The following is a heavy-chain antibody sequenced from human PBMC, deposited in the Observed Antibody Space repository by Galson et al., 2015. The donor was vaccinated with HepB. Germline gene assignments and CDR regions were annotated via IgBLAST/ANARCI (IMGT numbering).Heavy chain of an antibody. CDR1: GFTFSSYS. Sequence: SLRLSCAASGFTFSSYSMNWVRQAPGKGLEWVLSISSSSSYIYYADSVKGRFTISRDNAKNSLYLQMNSLRAEDTAVYYCAIHSLVRVGVGYWGQGTLVTVSS. CDR3: AIHSLVRVGVGY. V-gene: IGHV3-21*01. J-gene: IGHJ4*02. D-gene: IGHD3-10*01. CDR2: ISSSSSYI.